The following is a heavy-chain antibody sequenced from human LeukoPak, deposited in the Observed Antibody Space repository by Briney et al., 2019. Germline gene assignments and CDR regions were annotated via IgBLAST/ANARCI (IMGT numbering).Heavy chain of an antibody. CDR2: IYSGGST. V-gene: IGHV3-53*01. J-gene: IGHJ6*02. CDR3: ARDPFYSSSQGGMDV. D-gene: IGHD6-6*01. Sequence: GGSLRLSCAASGFTVSSNYMSWVRQAPGKGLEWASVIYSGGSTYYADSVKGRFTISRDNSKNTLYLQMNSLRAEDTAVYYCARDPFYSSSQGGMDVWGQGTTVTVSS. CDR1: GFTVSSNY.